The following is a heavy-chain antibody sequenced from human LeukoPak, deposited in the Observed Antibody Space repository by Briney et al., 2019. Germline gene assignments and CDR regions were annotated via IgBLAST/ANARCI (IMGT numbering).Heavy chain of an antibody. J-gene: IGHJ6*02. CDR2: INPSGGST. CDR1: GYTFTSYY. V-gene: IGHV1-46*01. D-gene: IGHD3-9*01. Sequence: GASVKVSCKASGYTFTSYYMHWVRQAPGQGLEWMGIINPSGGSTSYAQKFQGRVTMTRDTSTSTVYMELSSLRSEDTAVYYCARVAENYDILTGYTYYYGMDVWGQGTTVTVSS. CDR3: ARVAENYDILTGYTYYYGMDV.